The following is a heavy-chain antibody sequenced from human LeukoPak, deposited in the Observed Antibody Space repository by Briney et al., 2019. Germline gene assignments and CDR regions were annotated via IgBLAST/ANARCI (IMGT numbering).Heavy chain of an antibody. Sequence: AVTVSLKSSVGTFIRYAISWVRQARGQGRAGMGRIIPIFGTANYAQKLQGRGTITADKSTSTAYMELSSLRSEDTAVYYCARDLAYCGGDCYPGGDYWGQGTLVSVS. J-gene: IGHJ4*02. CDR1: VGTFIRYA. CDR3: ARDLAYCGGDCYPGGDY. CDR2: IIPIFGTA. V-gene: IGHV1-69*06. D-gene: IGHD2-21*02.